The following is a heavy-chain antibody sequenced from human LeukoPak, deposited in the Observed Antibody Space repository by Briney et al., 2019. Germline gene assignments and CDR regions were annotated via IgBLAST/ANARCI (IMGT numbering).Heavy chain of an antibody. D-gene: IGHD2-8*01. Sequence: GGSLRLSCAASGFPFRRLWMSWVPQAPGKGLEGVDNIKQDGSGKYYVDSAKGRFTISRDNAKNSLYLQMNSLRAEGTVVYYCAIDALYCTNGVCYRDYWGQGTLVSVSS. V-gene: IGHV3-7*01. CDR2: IKQDGSGK. CDR1: GFPFRRLW. CDR3: AIDALYCTNGVCYRDY. J-gene: IGHJ4*02.